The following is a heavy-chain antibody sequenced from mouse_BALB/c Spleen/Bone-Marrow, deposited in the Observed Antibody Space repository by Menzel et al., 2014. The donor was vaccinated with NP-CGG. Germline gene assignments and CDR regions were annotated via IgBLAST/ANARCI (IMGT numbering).Heavy chain of an antibody. CDR2: INPYNGGT. J-gene: IGHJ3*01. V-gene: IGHV1-18*01. Sequence: EVQLQQSGPELVKPGASMKISCKASGYSFTGYTMNWVKQSHGQNLEWIGLINPYNGGTSYNQKFKGKATLTVDKSSSTAYRELLSLTSEDSAVYYCVLLRLLSFAYWGQG. D-gene: IGHD1-1*01. CDR3: VLLRLLSFAY. CDR1: GYSFTGYT.